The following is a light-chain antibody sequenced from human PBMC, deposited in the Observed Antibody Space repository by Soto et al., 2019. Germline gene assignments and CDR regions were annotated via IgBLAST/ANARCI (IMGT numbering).Light chain of an antibody. CDR1: RYDIGRFS. Sequence: QSVLTQPPSASGTPGQTVTISCSGGRYDIGRFSVNWYQQVPGTAPKLLIYNDNQRPAGVPERFSASKSGTSTSLAISGLQSDDEANYFCGGWDGTLNGPLFGGGTKVTVL. CDR2: NDN. J-gene: IGLJ3*02. CDR3: GGWDGTLNGPL. V-gene: IGLV1-44*01.